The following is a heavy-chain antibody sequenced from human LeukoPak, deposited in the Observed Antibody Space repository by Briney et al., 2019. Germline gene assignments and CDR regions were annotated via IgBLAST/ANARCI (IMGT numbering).Heavy chain of an antibody. Sequence: SETLSLTCAVYGGSFSGYYWSWIRQPPGKGLEWIGEINHSGSTNYNPSLKSRVTISVDTSKNQFSLKLSSVTAADTAVYYCARVPYGSGSYYNPHFDYWGQGTLVTVSS. CDR3: ARVPYGSGSYYNPHFDY. D-gene: IGHD3-10*01. J-gene: IGHJ4*02. CDR1: GGSFSGYY. V-gene: IGHV4-34*01. CDR2: INHSGST.